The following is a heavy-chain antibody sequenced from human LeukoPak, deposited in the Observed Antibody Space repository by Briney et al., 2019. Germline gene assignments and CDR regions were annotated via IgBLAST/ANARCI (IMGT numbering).Heavy chain of an antibody. D-gene: IGHD3-10*01. CDR1: GGSISSNY. V-gene: IGHV4-59*01. CDR3: ARARTYHYGSGSYGLEH. Sequence: SETLSLTCNVSGGSISSNYWNWIRQPPGKGLEWIGDISYSGSTNYNPSLKSRVTISVDTSKNQFSLRLRSVTAADTAVYYCARARTYHYGSGSYGLEHWGQGTLVTVSS. J-gene: IGHJ4*02. CDR2: ISYSGST.